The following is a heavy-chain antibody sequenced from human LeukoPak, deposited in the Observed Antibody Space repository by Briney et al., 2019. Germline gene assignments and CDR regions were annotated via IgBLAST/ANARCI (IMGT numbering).Heavy chain of an antibody. D-gene: IGHD6-13*01. CDR3: AKDDRWDSSLH. V-gene: IGHV3-11*04. Sequence: PGGSLRLSCAASGFSFSGYFMTWVRQAPGKGLEWIAFISSDGNSKYYADSVRGRFTISRDNAKNTLYLQMNSLRAEDTAVYYCAKDDRWDSSLHWGQGTLVTVSS. CDR2: ISSDGNSK. J-gene: IGHJ4*02. CDR1: GFSFSGYF.